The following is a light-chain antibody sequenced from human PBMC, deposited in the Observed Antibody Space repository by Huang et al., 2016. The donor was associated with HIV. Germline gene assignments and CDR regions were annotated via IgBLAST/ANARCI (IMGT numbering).Light chain of an antibody. Sequence: DNVMIPSPLSLSVTPGEPASISCTSMRSLQHSNRYNYFDWYLQKPGQSPQLLIFLGSNLASGVPDRFTGSGSGTYFSLKISRVEAEDVGVYYCMQSLHTPYSFGQGTKLEIK. J-gene: IGKJ2*03. CDR1: RSLQHSNRYNY. CDR2: LGS. V-gene: IGKV2-28*01. CDR3: MQSLHTPYS.